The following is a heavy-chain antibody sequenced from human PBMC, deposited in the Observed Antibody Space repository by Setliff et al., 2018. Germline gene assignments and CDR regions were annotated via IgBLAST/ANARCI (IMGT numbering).Heavy chain of an antibody. J-gene: IGHJ3*01. CDR1: GSAISSGHY. CDR3: VRDAGDGYGVDAYAGGGFDF. V-gene: IGHV4-38-2*02. CDR2: FRPSGKT. D-gene: IGHD4-17*01. Sequence: SETQSLTCAVSGSAISSGHYWGWIRQPPGKGLEWIGSFRPSGKTYYNPSLNSRVTISVDTSKKQFSLKVTSVTAADTAVYYCVRDAGDGYGVDAYAGGGFDFWGQGTMVTVS.